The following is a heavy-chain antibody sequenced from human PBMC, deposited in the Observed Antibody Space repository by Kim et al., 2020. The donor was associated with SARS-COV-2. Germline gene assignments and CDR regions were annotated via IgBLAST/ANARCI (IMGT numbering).Heavy chain of an antibody. Sequence: VKGPFVISRDKSKNTLYLQMNSLRAEDSAVYYCAKDLVYDFWSNYLYGMDVWGQGTTVTVSS. J-gene: IGHJ6*02. CDR3: AKDLVYDFWSNYLYGMDV. D-gene: IGHD3-3*01. V-gene: IGHV3-23*01.